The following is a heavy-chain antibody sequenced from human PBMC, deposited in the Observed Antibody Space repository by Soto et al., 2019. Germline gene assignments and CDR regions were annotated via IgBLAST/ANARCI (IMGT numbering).Heavy chain of an antibody. V-gene: IGHV4-39*01. Sequence: QLQLQESGPGLVKPSETLSLTCTVSGGSISSTIYYWGWIRQPPGKGLEWIGSIYFSGITYYNPSLKSRVTLSVDTSKSRFSLKLNSLTAADTAVYYCARQGGDNYGDFDYWGQGTLVSVSS. CDR1: GGSISSTIYY. D-gene: IGHD5-18*01. CDR2: IYFSGIT. CDR3: ARQGGDNYGDFDY. J-gene: IGHJ4*02.